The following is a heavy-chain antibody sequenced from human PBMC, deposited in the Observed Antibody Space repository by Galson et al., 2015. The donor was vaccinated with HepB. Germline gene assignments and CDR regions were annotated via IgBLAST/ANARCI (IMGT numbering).Heavy chain of an antibody. J-gene: IGHJ6*02. CDR1: GFTFSDYY. CDR2: ISSSSSYT. CDR3: AGRLRTGRGGMDV. V-gene: IGHV3-11*06. Sequence: SLRLSCAASGFTFSDYYMSWIRQAPGKGLEWVSYISSSSSYTNYADSVEGRFTISRDNAKNSLYLQMNSLRAEDTAVYYCAGRLRTGRGGMDVWGQGTTVTVSS. D-gene: IGHD5-12*01.